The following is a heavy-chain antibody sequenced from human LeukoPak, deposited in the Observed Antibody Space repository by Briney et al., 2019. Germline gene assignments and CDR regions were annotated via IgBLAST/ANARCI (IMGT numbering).Heavy chain of an antibody. CDR1: GGSFSRYY. Sequence: SETLSLTCAVYGGSFSRYYWSWIRQPPGKGLEWIGEINHSGSTNYNPSLKSRVTISVDTSKNQFSLKLSSVTAADTAVYYCARGSMAAAGNFDYWGQGTLVTVSS. D-gene: IGHD6-13*01. CDR3: ARGSMAAAGNFDY. CDR2: INHSGST. V-gene: IGHV4-34*01. J-gene: IGHJ4*02.